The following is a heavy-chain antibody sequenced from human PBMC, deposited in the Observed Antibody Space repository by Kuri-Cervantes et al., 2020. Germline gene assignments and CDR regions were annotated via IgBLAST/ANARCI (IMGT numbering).Heavy chain of an antibody. Sequence: ASVKVSCKASGYTFISYNINWVRQATGQGLEWLGWMNPNSRYTGYPQKFQGRVTMTRNTSISTAYMELSSLRSEDTAVYYCARFGDYDEYFQHWGQGTLVTVSS. D-gene: IGHD4-17*01. J-gene: IGHJ1*01. CDR2: MNPNSRYT. CDR1: GYTFISYN. CDR3: ARFGDYDEYFQH. V-gene: IGHV1-8*01.